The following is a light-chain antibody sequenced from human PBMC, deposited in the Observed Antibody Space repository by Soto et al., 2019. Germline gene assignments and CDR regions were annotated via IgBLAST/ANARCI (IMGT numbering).Light chain of an antibody. CDR3: MQGIQLPRI. J-gene: IGKJ4*01. CDR1: QSLVHSDGNTY. CDR2: KVS. V-gene: IGKV2-30*02. Sequence: DVVMTQSPLSLPVTLGQPASISCRSSQSLVHSDGNTYLSWFQQRPGQSPRRLIYKVSDRDSGVPDILSGSGSGTDVRLRSSGVEAEDVGIYWCMQGIQLPRIFGGGTKVEIK.